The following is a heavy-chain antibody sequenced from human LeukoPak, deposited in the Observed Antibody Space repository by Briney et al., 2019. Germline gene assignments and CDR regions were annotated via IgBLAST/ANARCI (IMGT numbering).Heavy chain of an antibody. CDR3: AGHHPRNTVDF. D-gene: IGHD2/OR15-2a*01. V-gene: IGHV4-39*01. J-gene: IGHJ4*02. CDR1: GGSISSSSYY. CDR2: IYYSGST. Sequence: SETLSLTCTISGGSISSSSYYWGWIRQPPGKGLEWIGSIYYSGSTYYNPSLKSRVTISVDTSKNQFSLKLSSVTAADTAVYYCAGHHPRNTVDFWGQGTLVTVSS.